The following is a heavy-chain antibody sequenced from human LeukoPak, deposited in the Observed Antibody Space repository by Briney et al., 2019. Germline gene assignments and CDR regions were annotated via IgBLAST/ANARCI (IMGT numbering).Heavy chain of an antibody. J-gene: IGHJ4*02. D-gene: IGHD3-22*01. Sequence: GGSLRLSCTASGFTFGDDAMSWVRQAPGKGLEWVGFIRSKGYGGTTEYAASVKGRFTISRDDSKSIAYLQMNSLKTEDTAVYYCTGDYYYDSSGLGDWGQGTLVTVSS. CDR3: TGDYYYDSSGLGD. V-gene: IGHV3-49*04. CDR1: GFTFGDDA. CDR2: IRSKGYGGTT.